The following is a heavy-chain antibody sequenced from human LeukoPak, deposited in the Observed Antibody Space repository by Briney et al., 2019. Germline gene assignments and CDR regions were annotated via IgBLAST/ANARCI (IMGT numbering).Heavy chain of an antibody. D-gene: IGHD6-19*01. CDR1: GFTFSGYP. Sequence: QSGGSLRLSCAASGFTFSGYPIHWVRQAPGKGLEWVAVISYDGSNKYYADSVKGRFTISRDNSKNTLYLQMNSLRAEDTAVYYCARDKGIAVAGNYYYYGMDVWGQGTTVTVSS. CDR2: ISYDGSNK. J-gene: IGHJ6*02. V-gene: IGHV3-30-3*01. CDR3: ARDKGIAVAGNYYYYGMDV.